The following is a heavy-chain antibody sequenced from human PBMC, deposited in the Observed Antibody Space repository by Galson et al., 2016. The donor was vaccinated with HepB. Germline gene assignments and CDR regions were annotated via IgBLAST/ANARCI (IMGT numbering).Heavy chain of an antibody. Sequence: SLRLSCAASGLTFSRCDMHWVRQATGKGLEWVSAIGTAGDTYYPGSVRGRFTISRENSKNSLYLQMNSLTAGDTAVYYCARGKFDCSGGTCHYYGMDVWGKGTTVTVS. V-gene: IGHV3-13*01. J-gene: IGHJ6*04. CDR1: GLTFSRCD. CDR2: IGTAGDT. CDR3: ARGKFDCSGGTCHYYGMDV. D-gene: IGHD2-15*01.